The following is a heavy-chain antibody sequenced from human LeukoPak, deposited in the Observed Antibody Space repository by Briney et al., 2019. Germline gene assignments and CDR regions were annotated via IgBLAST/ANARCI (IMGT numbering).Heavy chain of an antibody. CDR1: GGSISTNNW. V-gene: IGHV4-4*02. D-gene: IGHD6-19*01. CDR3: ARDQNPSGSGSPLADAFDV. J-gene: IGHJ3*01. Sequence: SETLSLTCAVSGGSISTNNWWSWVRQPPGKGLEWIGEIFHSGSTNYNPSLKSRGTISVDKSNNQFSLNLTSVTAADTAVYYCARDQNPSGSGSPLADAFDVWGQGAKVTVSS. CDR2: IFHSGST.